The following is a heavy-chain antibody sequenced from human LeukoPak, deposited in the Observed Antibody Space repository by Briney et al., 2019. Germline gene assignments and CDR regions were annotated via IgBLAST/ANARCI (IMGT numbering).Heavy chain of an antibody. Sequence: SETLSLTCTVSGYSISSGYYWGWIRQPPGKGLEWIGNIYHSGSTYYNPSLKSRVTMSVDTSKNQFSLKLSSVTAADTAIYYCARVGSKDVWRSYGSYYYYYYMDVWGKGTTVTISS. D-gene: IGHD3-16*01. CDR1: GYSISSGYY. V-gene: IGHV4-38-2*02. J-gene: IGHJ6*03. CDR2: IYHSGST. CDR3: ARVGSKDVWRSYGSYYYYYYMDV.